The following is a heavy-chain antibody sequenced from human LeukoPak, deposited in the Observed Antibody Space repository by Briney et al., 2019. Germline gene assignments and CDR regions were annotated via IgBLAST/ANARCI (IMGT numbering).Heavy chain of an antibody. Sequence: PGGSLRLSCAAPGFTFSSYAMSGVRQAPGKGLEWVSAISGSGGSTYYADSVKGRFTISRDNSKNTLYLQMNSLRAEDTAVYYCAKDMVGATSYNWLDPWGQGTLVTVSS. J-gene: IGHJ5*02. CDR1: GFTFSSYA. D-gene: IGHD1-26*01. V-gene: IGHV3-23*01. CDR3: AKDMVGATSYNWLDP. CDR2: ISGSGGST.